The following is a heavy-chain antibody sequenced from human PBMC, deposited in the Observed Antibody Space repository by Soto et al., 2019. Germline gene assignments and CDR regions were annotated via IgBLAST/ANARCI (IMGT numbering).Heavy chain of an antibody. Sequence: SETLSLTCTVSGGSISSYYWSWIRQPPGKGLEWIGYIYYSGSTNYNPSLKSRVTISVDTSKNQFSLKLSSVTAADTAVYYCTRHAGTYYYYGMDVWGQGTTVTVSS. CDR1: GGSISSYY. J-gene: IGHJ6*02. CDR3: TRHAGTYYYYGMDV. D-gene: IGHD3-10*01. CDR2: IYYSGST. V-gene: IGHV4-59*08.